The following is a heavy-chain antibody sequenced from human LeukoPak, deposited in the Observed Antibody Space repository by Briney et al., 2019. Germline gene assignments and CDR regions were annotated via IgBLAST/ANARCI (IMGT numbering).Heavy chain of an antibody. J-gene: IGHJ6*02. CDR3: ARHLRSSSWYVGKYYYYYYGMDV. V-gene: IGHV4-39*01. CDR1: GGSISSSSYY. Sequence: PSETLSLTCTVCGGSISSSSYYWGWIRQPPGKGLEWIGSIYYSGSTYYNPSLKSRVTISVDTSKNQFSLKLSSVTAADTAVYYCARHLRSSSWYVGKYYYYYYGMDVWGQGTTVTVSS. D-gene: IGHD6-13*01. CDR2: IYYSGST.